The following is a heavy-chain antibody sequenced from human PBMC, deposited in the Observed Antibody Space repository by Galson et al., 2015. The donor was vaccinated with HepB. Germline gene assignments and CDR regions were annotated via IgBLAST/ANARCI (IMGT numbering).Heavy chain of an antibody. D-gene: IGHD3-22*01. Sequence: SVKVSCKASGGTFSSYTISWVRQAPGQGLEWMGRIIPILGIANYAQKFQGRVTITADKSTSTAYMELSSLRSEDTAVYYCARDLAYYYDSSGYKRGWFDPWGQGTLVTVSS. J-gene: IGHJ5*02. CDR2: IIPILGIA. CDR1: GGTFSSYT. V-gene: IGHV1-69*04. CDR3: ARDLAYYYDSSGYKRGWFDP.